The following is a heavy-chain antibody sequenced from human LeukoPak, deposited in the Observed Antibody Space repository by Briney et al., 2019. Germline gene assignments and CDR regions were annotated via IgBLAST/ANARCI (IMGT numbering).Heavy chain of an antibody. D-gene: IGHD3-10*01. J-gene: IGHJ4*02. CDR3: VRKPHGSGSYYFDY. V-gene: IGHV3-48*02. CDR2: ISGGTSTI. Sequence: PGGSLRLSCAASGFTFSTYSMNWVRQAPGKGLEWISYISGGTSTIYYADSVKGRFTISRDNAKNSLYLQMNSLRDEDTAVCYCVRKPHGSGSYYFDYWGQGTLVTVSS. CDR1: GFTFSTYS.